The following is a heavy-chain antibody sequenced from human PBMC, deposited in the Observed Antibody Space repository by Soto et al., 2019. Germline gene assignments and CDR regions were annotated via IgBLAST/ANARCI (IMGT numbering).Heavy chain of an antibody. CDR2: ISYDGSNK. CDR3: AKPGYNYVGYYYGMVV. CDR1: GFTFSSYG. J-gene: IGHJ6*02. D-gene: IGHD5-18*01. V-gene: IGHV3-30*18. Sequence: QVQLVESGGGVVQPGRSLRLSCAASGFTFSSYGMHWVRQAPGKGLEWVAVISYDGSNKYYADSVKGRFTISRDNSKNTLYLQMNSLRAEDTAVYYCAKPGYNYVGYYYGMVVWGQGTTVTVSS.